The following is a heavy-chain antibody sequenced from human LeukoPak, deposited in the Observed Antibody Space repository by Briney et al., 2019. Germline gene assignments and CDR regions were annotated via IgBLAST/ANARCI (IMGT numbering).Heavy chain of an antibody. J-gene: IGHJ2*01. D-gene: IGHD3-16*02. Sequence: PGGSLRLSCAASGFTFSSYSMNWVRQAPGKGLGWVSSISSSSSYIYYADSVKGRFTISRDNTKNSLYLQMNSLRAEDTAVYFCAREEHYRRYFALWGRGTLVTVSS. CDR2: ISSSSSYI. CDR3: AREEHYRRYFAL. CDR1: GFTFSSYS. V-gene: IGHV3-21*04.